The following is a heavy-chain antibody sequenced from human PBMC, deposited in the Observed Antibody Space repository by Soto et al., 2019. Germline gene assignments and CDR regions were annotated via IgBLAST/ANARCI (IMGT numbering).Heavy chain of an antibody. J-gene: IGHJ4*02. V-gene: IGHV1-69*13. CDR1: GGTFSSYA. Sequence: GASVKVSCKASGGTFSSYAISWVRQAPGQGLEWMGGIIPIFGTANYAQKFQGRVTITADESTSTAYMELSSLRSEDTAVYYCARGPRRWLQYPEYYLDYWGQGTLVTVSS. D-gene: IGHD5-12*01. CDR3: ARGPRRWLQYPEYYLDY. CDR2: IIPIFGTA.